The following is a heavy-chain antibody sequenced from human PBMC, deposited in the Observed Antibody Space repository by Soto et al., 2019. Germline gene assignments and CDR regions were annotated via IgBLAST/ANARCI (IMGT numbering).Heavy chain of an antibody. CDR1: GYTFTSYG. J-gene: IGHJ3*02. Sequence: GASVKVSCKASGYTFTSYGISWVRQAPGQGLEWMGWISAYSGNTSYAQKFQGRVTMTRNTSISTAYMELSSLRSEDTAVYYCASGRHYDFWSGYFQAFDILGQGTMVTGSS. V-gene: IGHV1-8*02. D-gene: IGHD3-3*01. CDR3: ASGRHYDFWSGYFQAFDI. CDR2: ISAYSGNT.